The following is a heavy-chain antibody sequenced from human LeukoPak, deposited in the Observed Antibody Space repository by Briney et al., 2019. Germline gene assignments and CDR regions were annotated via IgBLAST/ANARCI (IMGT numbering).Heavy chain of an antibody. J-gene: IGHJ4*02. V-gene: IGHV4-4*09. CDR3: ARALVGATKHFDY. CDR2: IYTSGST. CDR1: GGSISSYY. Sequence: AWETLSLTCTVSGGSISSYYWSWIRQPPGKGLEWIGYIYTSGSTNYNPSLKSRVTISVDTSKNQFSLKLSSVTAADTAVYYCARALVGATKHFDYWGPGTLVTVSS. D-gene: IGHD1-26*01.